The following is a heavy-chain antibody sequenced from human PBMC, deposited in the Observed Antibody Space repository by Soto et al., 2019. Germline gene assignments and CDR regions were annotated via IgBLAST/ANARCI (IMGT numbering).Heavy chain of an antibody. Sequence: GGSLRLSCAASGFTFSSYGMHWVRQAPGKGLEWVAVISYDGSNKYYADSVKGRFTISRDNSKNTLYLQMNSLRAEDTAVYYCAKSGAYCGGDCYDAFDIWGQGTMVTVSS. D-gene: IGHD2-21*02. CDR3: AKSGAYCGGDCYDAFDI. CDR1: GFTFSSYG. J-gene: IGHJ3*02. V-gene: IGHV3-30*18. CDR2: ISYDGSNK.